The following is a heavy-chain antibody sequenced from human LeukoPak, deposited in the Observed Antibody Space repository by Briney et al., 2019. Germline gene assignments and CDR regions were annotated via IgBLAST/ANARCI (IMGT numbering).Heavy chain of an antibody. V-gene: IGHV3-48*03. D-gene: IGHD1-26*01. CDR2: ISSSGRTI. CDR1: GFTFSIYE. Sequence: PGGSLRLSCAASGFTFSIYEMNWVRQAPGKGLEWGSYISSSGRTIYYADSVKGRVTISRDNAKNSVYLQMNSLSAGDTAVYYCARSPYSESYYGDAFDIWGQGTMVTVSS. J-gene: IGHJ3*02. CDR3: ARSPYSESYYGDAFDI.